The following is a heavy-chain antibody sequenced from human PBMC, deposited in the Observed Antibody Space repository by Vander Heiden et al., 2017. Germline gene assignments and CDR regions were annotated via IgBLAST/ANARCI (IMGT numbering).Heavy chain of an antibody. CDR3: ASRYSGSYSGAFDI. CDR2: ISGRGGST. V-gene: IGHV3-23*01. J-gene: IGHJ3*02. CDR1: GFTFSSYA. Sequence: EVQLLESGGGLVQPGGSLRLSCAASGFTFSSYAMRWVPQAPGKGLEWVSAISGRGGSTYYADSVKGRFTISRDNSKNTLYLQMNSLRAEDTAVYYCASRYSGSYSGAFDIWGQGTMVTVSS. D-gene: IGHD1-26*01.